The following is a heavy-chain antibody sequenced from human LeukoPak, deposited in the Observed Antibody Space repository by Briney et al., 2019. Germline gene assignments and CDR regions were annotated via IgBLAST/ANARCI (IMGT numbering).Heavy chain of an antibody. D-gene: IGHD3-10*01. Sequence: PSETLSLICTVSSGSISSSSYYWGWIRQPPGKGLEWIGSIHYSENTYYNPSLKSRVTISVDTSKNQFSLKLTSVTAADTAVYYCARHERADGSGSSVGYWGQGTLVTVSS. V-gene: IGHV4-39*01. CDR3: ARHERADGSGSSVGY. J-gene: IGHJ4*02. CDR1: SGSISSSSYY. CDR2: IHYSENT.